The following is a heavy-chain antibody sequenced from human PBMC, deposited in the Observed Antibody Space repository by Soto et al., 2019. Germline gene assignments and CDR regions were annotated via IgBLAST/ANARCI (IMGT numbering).Heavy chain of an antibody. V-gene: IGHV4-59*01. D-gene: IGHD3-16*01. J-gene: IGHJ4*02. CDR1: GGSLSIYY. CDR3: SRTWGSPNDY. CDR2: IYYSGST. Sequence: SDTLSLTCVVSGGSLSIYYWSWIRQPPGKGLEWIGYIYYSGSTNYNPSLKSRVTISVDTSKNQFSLKLSSVTAADTAVYYCSRTWGSPNDYRGRGTLVTVSS.